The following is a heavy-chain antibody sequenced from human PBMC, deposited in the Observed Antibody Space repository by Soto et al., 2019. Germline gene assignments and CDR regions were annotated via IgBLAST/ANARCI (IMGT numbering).Heavy chain of an antibody. V-gene: IGHV1-46*01. J-gene: IGHJ4*02. CDR2: IHPRGGST. CDR3: ARAPYSSSSFFFDY. Sequence: QVQVVQSGTEVKKPGASVKISCKASGYTFTAYFMHWVRQAPGQGLEWMGIIHPRGGSTNYAQKFQDRVTMTWDTSTSTVYMDLGSLRSDDTAVYYCARAPYSSSSFFFDYWGQGTLVTVSS. CDR1: GYTFTAYF. D-gene: IGHD6-6*01.